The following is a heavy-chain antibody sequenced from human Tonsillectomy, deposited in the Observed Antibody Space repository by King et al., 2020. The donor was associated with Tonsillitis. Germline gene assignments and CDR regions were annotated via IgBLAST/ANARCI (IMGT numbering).Heavy chain of an antibody. D-gene: IGHD3-16*01. J-gene: IGHJ6*02. V-gene: IGHV1-69*12. CDR3: ARVGEGGPSSYYGMDV. Sequence: QLVQSGAEVKKPGSSVKVSCKASGDTFSNYAISWVRQAPGQGLEWMGVIIPMFDTTNYAQKLQGRVTITADESRRTAYLELSSLGSEDTGVYYCARVGEGGPSSYYGMDVWGQGTTVTVSS. CDR1: GDTFSNYA. CDR2: IIPMFDTT.